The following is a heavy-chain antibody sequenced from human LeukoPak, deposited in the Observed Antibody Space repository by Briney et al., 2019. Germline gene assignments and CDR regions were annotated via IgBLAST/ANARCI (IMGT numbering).Heavy chain of an antibody. D-gene: IGHD4-17*01. V-gene: IGHV3-30*02. Sequence: GGSLRLSCAASGFTFSSYGMHWVRQAPGKGLEWVAFVRYDGSNKYYADSVKGRFTISRDNSKNMLYLQMNSLRAEDTAVYYCARDSYYGDYFDYWGQGTLVTVSS. CDR1: GFTFSSYG. J-gene: IGHJ4*02. CDR2: VRYDGSNK. CDR3: ARDSYYGDYFDY.